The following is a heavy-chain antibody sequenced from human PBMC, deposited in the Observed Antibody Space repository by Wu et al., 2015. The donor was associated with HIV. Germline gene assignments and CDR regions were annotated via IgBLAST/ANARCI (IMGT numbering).Heavy chain of an antibody. CDR2: INTSGGSL. V-gene: IGHV1-46*01. CDR1: GYNFIKYD. D-gene: IGHD6-13*01. CDR3: ARGGSAAAGQQGYFQY. J-gene: IGHJ1*01. Sequence: QVQLVQSGAEVRKPGASVKVSCKTSGYNFIKYDIYWVRQAPGQGLEWVGIINTSGGSLSLVEKFQGRVTMTRDTSTSTIYMELRSLTSDDLAVYYCARGGSAAAGQQGYFQYWGQGTLVIVSS.